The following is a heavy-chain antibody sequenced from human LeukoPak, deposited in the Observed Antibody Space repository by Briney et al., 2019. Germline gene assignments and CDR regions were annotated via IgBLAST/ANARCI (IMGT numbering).Heavy chain of an antibody. CDR3: AKDDDWGRYKH. Sequence: GGSLRLSCAASGFTFSSHGMNWVRQAPGKGLEWVSGISPSGGITYYTDSVKGRFTISRDNSKNTQSLQMNSLRAENTAVYYCAKDDDWGRYKHWGQGTLVTVSS. J-gene: IGHJ1*01. CDR1: GFTFSSHG. CDR2: ISPSGGIT. D-gene: IGHD3-16*01. V-gene: IGHV3-23*01.